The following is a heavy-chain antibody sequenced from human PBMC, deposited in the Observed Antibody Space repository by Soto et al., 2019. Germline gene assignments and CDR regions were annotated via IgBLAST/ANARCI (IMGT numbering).Heavy chain of an antibody. Sequence: PXGSLSLSFEASGFTVSSYPMSWVRQAPGKGLEWVSAISGSGGSTYYADSVKGRFTISRDNSKNTLYLQINSLRAEETAVYYCAKALGSYYEYWGQGTLVNV. CDR2: ISGSGGST. V-gene: IGHV3-23*01. CDR1: GFTVSSYP. CDR3: AKALGSYYEY. J-gene: IGHJ4*02. D-gene: IGHD7-27*01.